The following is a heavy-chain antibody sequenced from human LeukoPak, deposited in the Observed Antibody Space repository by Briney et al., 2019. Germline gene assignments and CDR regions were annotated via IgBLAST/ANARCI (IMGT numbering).Heavy chain of an antibody. CDR2: INSGGST. V-gene: IGHV3-53*01. J-gene: IGHJ3*02. CDR3: ASSGGSYSPDAFDI. D-gene: IGHD1-26*01. Sequence: GGSLRLSCAASGFTVSSNYMSWVRQAPGKGLERVSVINSGGSTYYADSVKGRFTISRDNSKNTLYLQMNSLRAEDTAVYYCASSGGSYSPDAFDIWGQGTMVTVSS. CDR1: GFTVSSNY.